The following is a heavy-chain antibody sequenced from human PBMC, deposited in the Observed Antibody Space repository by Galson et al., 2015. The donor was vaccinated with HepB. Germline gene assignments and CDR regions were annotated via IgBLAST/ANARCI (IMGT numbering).Heavy chain of an antibody. J-gene: IGHJ6*02. CDR2: TYYKSKWYN. CDR3: AREVGYSSDWYQGYYYGMDV. D-gene: IGHD6-19*01. CDR1: GDSVSSNSAA. Sequence: CAISGDSVSSNSAAWNWIMQSPSRGLEWLGRTYYKSKWYNDYAVSVKSRITINPDTSKNQFSLQLNSVTPEDTAVYYCAREVGYSSDWYQGYYYGMDVWGQGTTVTVSS. V-gene: IGHV6-1*01.